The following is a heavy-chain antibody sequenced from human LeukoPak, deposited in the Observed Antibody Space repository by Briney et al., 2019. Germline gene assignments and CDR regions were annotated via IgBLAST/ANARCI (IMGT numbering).Heavy chain of an antibody. J-gene: IGHJ2*01. D-gene: IGHD1-26*01. CDR1: GFTFSSYG. CDR3: ARDGIVGATGGYFDL. V-gene: IGHV3-33*01. CDR2: IWYDGSNK. Sequence: GSLRLSCAASGFTFSSYGMHWVRQAPGKGLEWVAVIWYDGSNKYYADSVKGRFTISRDNSKNTLYLQMNSLRAEDTAVYYCARDGIVGATGGYFDLWGRGTLVTVSS.